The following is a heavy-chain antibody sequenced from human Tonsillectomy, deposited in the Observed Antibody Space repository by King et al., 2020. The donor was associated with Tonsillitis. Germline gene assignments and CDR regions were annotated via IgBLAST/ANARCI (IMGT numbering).Heavy chain of an antibody. CDR1: GYTFINYG. Sequence: VQLVESGAEVKKPGASVKGSCKTSGYTFINYGINWVRQAPGQGPEWMGWISGHHGNTDYAQKNQDRVTMTTDKSTSTAYIEVRSLRSDDTAVYYCASGPRYRWNSEFYVDYWGQGTLVTVSS. D-gene: IGHD1-7*01. CDR2: ISGHHGNT. CDR3: ASGPRYRWNSEFYVDY. J-gene: IGHJ4*02. V-gene: IGHV1-18*01.